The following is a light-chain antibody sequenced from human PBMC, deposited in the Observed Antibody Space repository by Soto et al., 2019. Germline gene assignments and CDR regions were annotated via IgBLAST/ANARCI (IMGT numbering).Light chain of an antibody. CDR2: GIS. CDR1: QLFSSN. J-gene: IGKJ5*01. Sequence: EIVMMQSPATLSVSPGESVTLSCRASQLFSSNLAWYQHKPGQAPRLLIYGISTRATGIPARFSGSGSGTEFSLTISSLQSEDFAVYYCQQYSKWPITFGQGTRLE. V-gene: IGKV3-15*01. CDR3: QQYSKWPIT.